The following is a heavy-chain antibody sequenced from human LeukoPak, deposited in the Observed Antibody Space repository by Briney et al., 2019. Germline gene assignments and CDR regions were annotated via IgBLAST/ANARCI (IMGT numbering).Heavy chain of an antibody. Sequence: ASVKVSCKTFGFSFRDYHMHWVRQAPGQGLEWMGWISAYNGNTNYAQKLQGRVTMTTDTSTSTAYMELRSLRSDDTAVYYCARAGHYYYDSSGSFDYWGQGTLVTVSS. V-gene: IGHV1-18*01. CDR3: ARAGHYYYDSSGSFDY. J-gene: IGHJ4*02. CDR2: ISAYNGNT. CDR1: GFSFRDYH. D-gene: IGHD3-22*01.